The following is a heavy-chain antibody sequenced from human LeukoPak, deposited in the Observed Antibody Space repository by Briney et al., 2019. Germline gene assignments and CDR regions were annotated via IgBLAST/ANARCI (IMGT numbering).Heavy chain of an antibody. CDR3: ARDPVTILGVATYYYGMDV. CDR1: GGTFSSYA. Sequence: SVKVSCKASGGTFSSYAISWVRQAPGQGLEWMGGIIPIIGAPHYAQKFQGRVTITADKSTSTAYMELSSLRSEDTAVYYCARDPVTILGVATYYYGMDVWGQGTTVTVSS. D-gene: IGHD3-3*01. J-gene: IGHJ6*02. V-gene: IGHV1-69*06. CDR2: IIPIIGAP.